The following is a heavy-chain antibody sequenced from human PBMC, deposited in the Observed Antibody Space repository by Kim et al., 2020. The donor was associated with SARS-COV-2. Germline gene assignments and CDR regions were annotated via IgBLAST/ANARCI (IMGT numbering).Heavy chain of an antibody. J-gene: IGHJ4*02. D-gene: IGHD4-17*01. Sequence: SETLSLTCTVSGGSISSSSYYWGWIRQPPGKGLEWIGSIYYSGSTYYNPSLKSRVTISVDTSKNQFSPKLSSVTAADTTVYYCARRSYDYGDKNLDYWGQGTLVTVSS. CDR3: ARRSYDYGDKNLDY. CDR2: IYYSGST. CDR1: GGSISSSSYY. V-gene: IGHV4-39*01.